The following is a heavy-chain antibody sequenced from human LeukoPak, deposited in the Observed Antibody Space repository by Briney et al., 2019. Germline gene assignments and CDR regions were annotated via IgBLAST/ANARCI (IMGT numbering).Heavy chain of an antibody. CDR2: ISYSGSA. CDR3: AREAECSGGSCYSYGWFDP. J-gene: IGHJ5*02. D-gene: IGHD2-15*01. Sequence: SETLSITCTVSGGSVSSGLNKWSWIRQPPGKELEWIGDISYSGSASYNPSLRSRVTISLDTSTNQFSLTLGSVTAADTAVYYCAREAECSGGSCYSYGWFDPWGQGTQVIVSS. V-gene: IGHV4-61*01. CDR1: GGSVSSGLNK.